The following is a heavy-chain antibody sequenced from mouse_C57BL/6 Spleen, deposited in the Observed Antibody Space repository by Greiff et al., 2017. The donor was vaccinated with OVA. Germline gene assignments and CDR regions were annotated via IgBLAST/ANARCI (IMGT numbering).Heavy chain of an antibody. CDR3: ARPGEPMVTRAWFAY. CDR2: INPNNGGT. J-gene: IGHJ3*01. D-gene: IGHD2-2*01. CDR1: GYTFTDYY. V-gene: IGHV1-26*01. Sequence: EVQLQQSGPELVKPGASVKISCKASGYTFTDYYMNWVKQSHGKSLEWIGDINPNNGGTSYNQKFKGKATLTVDKSSSTAYMELRSLTSEDSAVYYCARPGEPMVTRAWFAYWGQGTLVTVSA.